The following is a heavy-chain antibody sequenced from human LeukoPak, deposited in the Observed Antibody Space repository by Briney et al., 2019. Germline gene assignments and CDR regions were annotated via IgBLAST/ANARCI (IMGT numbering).Heavy chain of an antibody. CDR3: AKLLYGSGGYSY. CDR1: GFTFSDYY. V-gene: IGHV3-11*04. J-gene: IGHJ4*02. Sequence: GGSLRLSCAASGFTFSDYYMSWIRQAPGKGLEWVSYISSSGSTMYYADSVKGRFTISRDNSKNTLYLQMNSLRAEDTAVYYCAKLLYGSGGYSYWGQGTLVTVSS. D-gene: IGHD3-10*01. CDR2: ISSSGSTM.